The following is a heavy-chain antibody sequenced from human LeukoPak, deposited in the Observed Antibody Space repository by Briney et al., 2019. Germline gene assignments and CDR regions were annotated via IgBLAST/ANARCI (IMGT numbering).Heavy chain of an antibody. CDR1: GASISSYY. V-gene: IGHV4-59*01. Sequence: KPSETLSLTCSVSGASISSYYWSWIRQPPRKGLEWIGYIYYSGSTNYNPSLKSRVTMSVDTSKNQFSLKLSSVTAADTAVYYCAALGIPLALTFWGQGTLVTVSS. CDR3: AALGIPLALTF. D-gene: IGHD3-10*01. CDR2: IYYSGST. J-gene: IGHJ1*01.